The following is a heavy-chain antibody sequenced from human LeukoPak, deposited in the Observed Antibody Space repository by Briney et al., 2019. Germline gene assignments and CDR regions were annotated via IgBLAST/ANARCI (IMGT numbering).Heavy chain of an antibody. V-gene: IGHV3-23*01. CDR1: GFAFSSYA. D-gene: IGHD4-23*01. Sequence: PGGSLRLSCAASGFAFSSYAMNWVRQAPGKGLEWVSAISGSGGSTYYADSVKGRFTISRDNSKNTLYLQMNSLRAEDTAVYYCAKAPGGVGWYFDLWGRGTLVTVSS. J-gene: IGHJ2*01. CDR2: ISGSGGST. CDR3: AKAPGGVGWYFDL.